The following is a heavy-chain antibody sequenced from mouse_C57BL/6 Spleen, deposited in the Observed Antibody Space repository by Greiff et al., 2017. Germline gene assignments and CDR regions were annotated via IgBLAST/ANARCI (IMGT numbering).Heavy chain of an antibody. D-gene: IGHD2-5*01. CDR2: IHPHSGST. J-gene: IGHJ2*01. CDR1: GYTFTSYW. CDR3: ARGTYYSNYGADY. Sequence: QVQLQQPGAELVKPGASVKLSCKASGYTFTSYWMHWVKQRPGQGLEWIGMIHPHSGSTNYNEKFKSKATLTVDKSSSTAYMQLSSLTSEDSAVYYCARGTYYSNYGADYWGQGTTLTVSS. V-gene: IGHV1-64*01.